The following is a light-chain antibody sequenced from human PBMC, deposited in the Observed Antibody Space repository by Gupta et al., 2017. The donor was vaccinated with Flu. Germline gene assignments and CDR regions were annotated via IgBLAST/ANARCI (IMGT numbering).Light chain of an antibody. V-gene: IGLV2-8*01. J-gene: IGLJ2*01. Sequence: QSALTQPPSASGSPGQSVTISCTGTSSDVGGYNYVSWYQQHPGKAPKLMIYEVTKRPSGVPDRFSGSKSGNTASLTVSGLQADDEAEYYCSSYAGSNTVSFGGGTRLTVL. CDR1: SSDVGGYNY. CDR3: SSYAGSNTVS. CDR2: EVT.